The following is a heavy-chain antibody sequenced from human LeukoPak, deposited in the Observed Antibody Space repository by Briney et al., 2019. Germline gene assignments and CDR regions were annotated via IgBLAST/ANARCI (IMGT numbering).Heavy chain of an antibody. V-gene: IGHV4-59*08. J-gene: IGHJ6*02. Sequence: SETLSLTCTVSGGSISSYYWSWIRQPPGKGLEWIGYIYYSGSTNYNPSLKSRVTISVDTSKNQFSLKLSSVTAADTAVYYCARLTRFGDPYGMDVWGQGTTVTVSS. CDR3: ARLTRFGDPYGMDV. CDR1: GGSISSYY. D-gene: IGHD3-10*01. CDR2: IYYSGST.